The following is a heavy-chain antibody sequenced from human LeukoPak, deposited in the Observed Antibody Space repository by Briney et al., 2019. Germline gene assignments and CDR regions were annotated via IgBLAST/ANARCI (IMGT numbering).Heavy chain of an antibody. CDR2: IYHSGSA. CDR3: ARVRYFDWLLNYYYYMDV. V-gene: IGHV4-38-2*02. Sequence: SETLSLTCTVSDYSISSGYYWGWIRQSPGKGLEWIGTIYHSGSAYYNPSLKSRVTMSVDTSKNQFSLKLSSVTAADTAVYYCARVRYFDWLLNYYYYMDVWGKGTTVTVSS. J-gene: IGHJ6*03. CDR1: DYSISSGYY. D-gene: IGHD3-9*01.